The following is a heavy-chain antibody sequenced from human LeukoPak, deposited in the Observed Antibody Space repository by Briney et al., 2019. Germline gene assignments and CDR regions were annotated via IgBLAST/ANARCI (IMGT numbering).Heavy chain of an antibody. D-gene: IGHD1-14*01. CDR1: GLTVSSNY. CDR2: IYKGGSI. J-gene: IGHJ4*02. V-gene: IGHV3-53*01. CDR3: ASRGPGYYFDY. Sequence: GGSLGLPCAASGLTVSSNYMSWVRQAPGKGLEWVSVIYKGGSIYYADSVKGRFTISRDNSKNTVYLQMKSLRAEDTAVYYCASRGPGYYFDYWGQGTLVTVSS.